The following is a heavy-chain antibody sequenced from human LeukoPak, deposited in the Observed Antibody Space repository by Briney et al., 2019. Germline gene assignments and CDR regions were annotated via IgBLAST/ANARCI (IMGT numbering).Heavy chain of an antibody. CDR2: IYHSGST. CDR3: ARVYDFWSGYFYYYYMDV. J-gene: IGHJ6*03. V-gene: IGHV4-4*02. CDR1: GGSISSSNW. Sequence: SETLSLTCAVSGGSISSSNWWSWVRQPPGKGLEWIGEIYHSGSTYYNPSLKSRVTISVDRSKNQFSLKLTSVTAADTAVYYCARVYDFWSGYFYYYYMDVWGKGTTVTVSS. D-gene: IGHD3-3*01.